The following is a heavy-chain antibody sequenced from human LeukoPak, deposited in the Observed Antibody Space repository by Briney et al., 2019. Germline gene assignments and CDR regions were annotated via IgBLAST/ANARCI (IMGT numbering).Heavy chain of an antibody. J-gene: IGHJ4*02. CDR1: GFTFSSYW. V-gene: IGHV3-74*01. CDR2: INSDGSST. CDR3: ARVPTHCSGGSCYLYYFDY. D-gene: IGHD2-15*01. Sequence: GGSLRLSCAASGFTFSSYWMHWVRQAPGKGLVWVSRINSDGSSTRYADFVKGRFTISRDNAKNTLYLQMNSLRAEDTAVYYCARVPTHCSGGSCYLYYFDYWGQGTLVTVSS.